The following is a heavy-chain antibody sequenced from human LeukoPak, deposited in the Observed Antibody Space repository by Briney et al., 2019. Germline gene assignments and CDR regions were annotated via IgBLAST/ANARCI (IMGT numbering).Heavy chain of an antibody. J-gene: IGHJ4*02. V-gene: IGHV3-23*01. CDR1: GFTFSSYA. Sequence: GGSLRLSCAASGFTFSSYAMSWVRQAPGKGLEWVSAISGSGGSTYYADSVKGRFTISRDNSKNTLYLQMNSLRAEDTAVYYCAKAITMVRGVTYFDYWGQATLVTVSS. CDR3: AKAITMVRGVTYFDY. D-gene: IGHD3-10*01. CDR2: ISGSGGST.